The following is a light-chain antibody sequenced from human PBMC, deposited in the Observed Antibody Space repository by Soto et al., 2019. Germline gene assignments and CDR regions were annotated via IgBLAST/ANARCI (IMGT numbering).Light chain of an antibody. J-gene: IGLJ1*01. CDR3: CSYAGSYTLGV. CDR1: SSDVGGYNY. V-gene: IGLV2-11*01. CDR2: DVS. Sequence: QSALTQPRSVSGSPGQSVTISCTGTSSDVGGYNYVSWYQQHPGKAPKLMIYDVSKRPSGVPDRFSGSKSGNTASLTISGLQAEDEADDYCCSYAGSYTLGVFGTGTKLTVL.